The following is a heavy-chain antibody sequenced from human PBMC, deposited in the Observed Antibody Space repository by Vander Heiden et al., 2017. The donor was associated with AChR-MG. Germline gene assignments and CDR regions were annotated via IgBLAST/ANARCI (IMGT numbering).Heavy chain of an antibody. J-gene: IGHJ5*02. CDR3: ARHTRYCSGGSCYPRKWFDP. D-gene: IGHD2-15*01. Sequence: QLQLQESGPGLVKPSETLSLTCTVSGGSISSSSYYWGWIRQPPGKGLEWIGSIYYSGSTYYNPSLKSRVTISVDTSKNQFSLKLSSVTAADTAVYYCARHTRYCSGGSCYPRKWFDPWGQGTLVTVSS. CDR1: GGSISSSSYY. V-gene: IGHV4-39*01. CDR2: IYYSGST.